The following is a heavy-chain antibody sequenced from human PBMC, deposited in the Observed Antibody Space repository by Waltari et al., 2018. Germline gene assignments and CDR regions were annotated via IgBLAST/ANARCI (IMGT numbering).Heavy chain of an antibody. Sequence: QVQLLQSGAEVKEPGASVKVSCKASGYTFSDSYIHWVRQAPGQGLEWMGRINPNSGGTNSAQKFQGRVTLTRDTSISTAYMELSRLTSDDPAVYYCARGYGSAWYAVGDCWGQGTLVTVSS. CDR2: INPNSGGT. V-gene: IGHV1-2*06. J-gene: IGHJ4*02. CDR1: GYTFSDSY. D-gene: IGHD6-19*01. CDR3: ARGYGSAWYAVGDC.